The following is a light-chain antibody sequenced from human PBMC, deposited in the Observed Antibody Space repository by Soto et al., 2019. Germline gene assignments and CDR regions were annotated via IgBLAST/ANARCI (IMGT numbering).Light chain of an antibody. CDR3: SSYGGSHTLV. CDR1: SSDVGGYNY. J-gene: IGLJ2*01. Sequence: QSALTQPPSASGSPGQSVTISCTGTSSDVGGYNYVSWYQQHPGKAPKVMIYEVSKRPSGVPDRFSGSKSGNTASLTVSGLQAEDEAEYYCSSYGGSHTLVFGGGTKLTVL. CDR2: EVS. V-gene: IGLV2-8*01.